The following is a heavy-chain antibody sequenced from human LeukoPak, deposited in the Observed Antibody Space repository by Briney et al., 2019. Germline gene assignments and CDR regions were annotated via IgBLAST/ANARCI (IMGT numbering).Heavy chain of an antibody. CDR1: GFTFSSYA. Sequence: GGSLRLSCAASGFTFSSYAMSWVRQAPGKGLEWVSAISGSGGSTYYADSVKGRFTISRDNSKNTLYLQMNSLRAEDTAVYYCAKDPYIVSSTSQNWFDPWGQGTLVTVSP. D-gene: IGHD2-2*01. CDR3: AKDPYIVSSTSQNWFDP. J-gene: IGHJ5*02. V-gene: IGHV3-23*01. CDR2: ISGSGGST.